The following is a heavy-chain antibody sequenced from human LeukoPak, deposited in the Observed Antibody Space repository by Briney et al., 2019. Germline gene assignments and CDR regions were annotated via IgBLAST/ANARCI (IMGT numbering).Heavy chain of an antibody. CDR1: GFTFSSYW. CDR3: AKMSDTPRFRPPVMSHLDS. D-gene: IGHD3-16*01. CDR2: IKHDVSEK. Sequence: QAGGSLRLSCAGSGFTFSSYWMGWVRQAPGKGLEWVANIKHDVSEKFYVDSVKGRFTISRDNSMNTLYLEMNSLRAEDTAIYFCAKMSDTPRFRPPVMSHLDSWGQGTLVSVSS. V-gene: IGHV3-7*03. J-gene: IGHJ4*02.